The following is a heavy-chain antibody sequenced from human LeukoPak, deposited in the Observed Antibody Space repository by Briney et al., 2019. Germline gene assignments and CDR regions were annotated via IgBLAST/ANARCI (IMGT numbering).Heavy chain of an antibody. V-gene: IGHV3-48*03. CDR3: ARDALWFGSPGWFDP. Sequence: GGSLRLSCAASGFTSSSYEMNWVRQAPGKGLEWVSYISSSGSTIYYADSVKGRFTISRDNAKNSLYLQMNSLRAEDTAVYYCARDALWFGSPGWFDPWGQGTLVTVSS. J-gene: IGHJ5*02. CDR2: ISSSGSTI. CDR1: GFTSSSYE. D-gene: IGHD3-10*01.